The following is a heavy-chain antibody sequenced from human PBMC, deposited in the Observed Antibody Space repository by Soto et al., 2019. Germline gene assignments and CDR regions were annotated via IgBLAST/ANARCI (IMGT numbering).Heavy chain of an antibody. Sequence: PSVKVSCKASGYTFTSYGISWVRQAPGQGLEWMGWISAYNGNTNYAQKLQGRVTMTTDTSTSTAYMELRSLRSDDTAVYYCARGSIIEVPAAPLSWFDPWGQGTLVTVSS. CDR1: GYTFTSYG. J-gene: IGHJ5*02. V-gene: IGHV1-18*01. CDR3: ARGSIIEVPAAPLSWFDP. D-gene: IGHD2-2*01. CDR2: ISAYNGNT.